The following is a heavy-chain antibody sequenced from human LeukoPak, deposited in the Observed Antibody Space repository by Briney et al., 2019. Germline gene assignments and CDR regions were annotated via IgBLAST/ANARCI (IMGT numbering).Heavy chain of an antibody. CDR1: GFTVSTNY. V-gene: IGHV3-53*01. Sequence: VGSLRLSCLASGFTVSTNYMSWVRQAPGKGLEWVSVFYSGGNTYYADSVKGRFTISRDTSKNTLYLQMNSLRAEDTAVYYCARDASSASGWYYFDYWGQGTLVTVSS. CDR3: ARDASSASGWYYFDY. CDR2: FYSGGNT. D-gene: IGHD6-19*01. J-gene: IGHJ4*02.